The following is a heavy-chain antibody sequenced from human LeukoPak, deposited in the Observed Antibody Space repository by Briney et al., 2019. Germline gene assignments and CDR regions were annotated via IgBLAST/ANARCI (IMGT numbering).Heavy chain of an antibody. CDR2: TYYRSKWYN. J-gene: IGHJ6*03. D-gene: IGHD1-26*01. Sequence: SQTLSLTCAISGDSVSSISAAWNWIRQSPSRGLEWLGRTYYRSKWYNDYAVSVKSRITINPDTSKNQFSLQLNSVTPEDTAVYYCARAAGSYYYYYYYMDVWGKGTTVTVSS. V-gene: IGHV6-1*01. CDR1: GDSVSSISAA. CDR3: ARAAGSYYYYYYYMDV.